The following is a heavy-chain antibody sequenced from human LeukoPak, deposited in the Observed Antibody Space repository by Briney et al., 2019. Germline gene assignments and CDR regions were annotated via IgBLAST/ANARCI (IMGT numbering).Heavy chain of an antibody. CDR3: ARDLSNWAYNWFDP. CDR1: GGSISSYY. J-gene: IGHJ5*02. CDR2: IYYSGST. D-gene: IGHD1-1*01. Sequence: SETLSLTCTVSGGSISSYYWSWIRQPPGKGLEWIGYIYYSGSTNYNPSLKSRVTISVDTSKNQFSLKLSSVTAADTAVYYCARDLSNWAYNWFDPWGQGTLVTVSS. V-gene: IGHV4-59*12.